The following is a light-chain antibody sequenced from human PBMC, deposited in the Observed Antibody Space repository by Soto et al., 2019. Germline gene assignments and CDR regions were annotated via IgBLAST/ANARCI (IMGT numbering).Light chain of an antibody. CDR1: QGISSY. J-gene: IGKJ4*01. V-gene: IGKV1-8*01. CDR3: QQYYSYPLT. CDR2: AAS. Sequence: GGTQSTSSRSAYTEEKGTITCRASQGISSYLAWYQQKPGKAPKLLIYAASTLQSGVPSRFSGSGSGTDFTLTISCLQSEDFATYSCQQYYSYPLTFGGGTKVDIK.